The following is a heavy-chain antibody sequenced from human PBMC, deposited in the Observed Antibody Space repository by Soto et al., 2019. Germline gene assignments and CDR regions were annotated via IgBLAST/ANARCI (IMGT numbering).Heavy chain of an antibody. CDR3: ARGPLSGVATIWDYANWFDP. Sequence: QAQLVQSGAEVKKPGASVKVYCKASGYSFTDFAMHWVRLASGQRLEWMGWINADKGYTKYLPKFQGRVTITRDTSATTVYMELRSLRSEDTAVYYCARGPLSGVATIWDYANWFDPWGQGSLVTVST. J-gene: IGHJ5*02. CDR2: INADKGYT. D-gene: IGHD5-12*01. CDR1: GYSFTDFA. V-gene: IGHV1-3*01.